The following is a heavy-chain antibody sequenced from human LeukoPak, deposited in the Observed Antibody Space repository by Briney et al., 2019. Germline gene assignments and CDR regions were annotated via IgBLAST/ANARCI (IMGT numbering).Heavy chain of an antibody. CDR1: VGSFSGYY. CDR2: ICQSEGT. D-gene: IGHD2-21*01. CDR3: ARSIDSYKGGVD. J-gene: IGHJ4*02. V-gene: IGHV4-34*01. Sequence: SETLSLTCAVNVGSFSGYYCNWVRQPPGKGLEWIGEICQSEGTNYNPSLKSRLTLTLETYKAQVSLKLISVTAADTVVYYCARSIDSYKGGVDWGQGALVTVSS.